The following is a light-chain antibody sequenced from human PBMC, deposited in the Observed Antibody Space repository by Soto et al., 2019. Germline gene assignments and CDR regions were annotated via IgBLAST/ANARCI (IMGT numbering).Light chain of an antibody. J-gene: IGKJ4*01. CDR1: QSVSRN. CDR2: GAS. CDR3: QQYQNWPPLT. V-gene: IGKV3-15*01. Sequence: EIVMTQSPATLSVSPGERATLSCRASQSVSRNLAWYHQKPGQAPRLLIYGASTRATAIPARFSGSGSGTEFTLTISSLQSEDFAVYYCQQYQNWPPLTFGGGTKVEIK.